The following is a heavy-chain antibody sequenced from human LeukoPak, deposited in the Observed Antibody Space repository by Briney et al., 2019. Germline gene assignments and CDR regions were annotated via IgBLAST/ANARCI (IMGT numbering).Heavy chain of an antibody. D-gene: IGHD7-27*01. Sequence: ASVKVSCKASGYTFSSCAMNWVRQAPGQGLEWMGWINTNTGNPTYAQGFTGRFVFSLDTSVSTAYLQISSLKAEDTAVYYCARDHVKLGSNFHPFDAFDIWGQGTMVTVSS. J-gene: IGHJ3*02. CDR2: INTNTGNP. CDR3: ARDHVKLGSNFHPFDAFDI. CDR1: GYTFSSCA. V-gene: IGHV7-4-1*02.